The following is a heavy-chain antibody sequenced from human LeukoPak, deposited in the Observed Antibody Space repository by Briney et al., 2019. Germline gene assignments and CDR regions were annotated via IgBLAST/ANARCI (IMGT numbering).Heavy chain of an antibody. V-gene: IGHV4-59*08. CDR3: ASPVAHHDYGVNSGAFEI. CDR2: IYYSGST. CDR1: GGSISSYY. J-gene: IGHJ3*02. Sequence: SETLSLTCTVSGGSISSYYWSWIRQPPGKGLEWIGYIYYSGSTNYNPSLKSRVTISVDTSENQFSLKLSSVTAADTAVYYCASPVAHHDYGVNSGAFEIGAQGTMVPVSS. D-gene: IGHD4-23*01.